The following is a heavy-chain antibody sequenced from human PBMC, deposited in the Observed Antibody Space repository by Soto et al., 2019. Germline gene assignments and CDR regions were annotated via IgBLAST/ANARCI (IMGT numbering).Heavy chain of an antibody. D-gene: IGHD5-18*01. CDR3: TTFGPVEYSYLFDY. CDR2: IKSKTDGGTT. J-gene: IGHJ4*02. CDR1: GFTFSNAW. V-gene: IGHV3-15*07. Sequence: GGSLRLSCAASGFTFSNAWMNWVRQAPGKGLEWVGRIKSKTDGGTTDYAAPVKGRFTISRDDSKNTLYLQMNSLKTEDTAVYYCTTFGPVEYSYLFDYWGQGTLVTVSS.